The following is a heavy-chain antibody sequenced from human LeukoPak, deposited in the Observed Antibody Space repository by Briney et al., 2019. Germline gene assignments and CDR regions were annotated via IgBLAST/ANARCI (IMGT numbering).Heavy chain of an antibody. J-gene: IGHJ4*02. CDR3: ARPTHRLTVTTAIDY. Sequence: GASVKVSCKPSGYTFTGFYLHWVRQAPGQGPQWMGWVNPKNGATKYSQTFRGRVTMTRDTSIDTAYMELSSLTSDDTAIYYCARPTHRLTVTTAIDYWGQGTLVTVSS. V-gene: IGHV1-2*02. CDR1: GYTFTGFY. CDR2: VNPKNGAT. D-gene: IGHD4-17*01.